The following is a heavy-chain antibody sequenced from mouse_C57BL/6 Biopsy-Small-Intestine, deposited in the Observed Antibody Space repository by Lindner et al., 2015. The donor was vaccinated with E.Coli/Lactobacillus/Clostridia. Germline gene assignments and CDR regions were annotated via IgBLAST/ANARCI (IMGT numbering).Heavy chain of an antibody. V-gene: IGHV1-26*01. CDR3: AREKAYYSNYEGYFDV. J-gene: IGHJ1*03. Sequence: VQLQESGPELVKPGASVKISCKASGYTFTDYYMNWVKQSHGKSLEWIGDINPNNGGTSYNQKFKGKATLTVDKSSSTAYMELRSLTSEDSAVYYCAREKAYYSNYEGYFDVWGTGTTVTVSS. CDR1: GYTFTDYY. CDR2: INPNNGGT. D-gene: IGHD2-5*01.